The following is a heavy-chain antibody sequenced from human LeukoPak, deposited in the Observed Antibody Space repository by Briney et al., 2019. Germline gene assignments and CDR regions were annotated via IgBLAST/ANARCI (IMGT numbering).Heavy chain of an antibody. CDR2: MNPNSGNT. Sequence: ASVKVSCKASGYTFTSYDINWVRQATGQGLEWMGWMNPNSGNTGYAQKFQGRVTMTRDMSTSTVYMELSSLRSEDTAVYYCARDMKGQQLESDFDYWGQGTLVTVSS. CDR3: ARDMKGQQLESDFDY. V-gene: IGHV1-8*02. CDR1: GYTFTSYD. D-gene: IGHD6-13*01. J-gene: IGHJ4*02.